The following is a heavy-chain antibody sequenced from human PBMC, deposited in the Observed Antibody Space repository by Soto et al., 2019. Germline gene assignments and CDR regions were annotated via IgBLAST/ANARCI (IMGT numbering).Heavy chain of an antibody. V-gene: IGHV4-39*01. CDR2: IFYSGST. CDR3: ARRGSSRQIYHYGMDV. J-gene: IGHJ6*02. Sequence: LSETLSLTCTVSGDSVSSSYYYWGWIRLPPGKGLEWIGSIFYSGSTYYNPSLESRVTISVDTSKNQFSLKLSSVTAADTAVYYCARRGSSRQIYHYGMDVWGQGTTVTVSS. D-gene: IGHD6-13*01. CDR1: GDSVSSSYYY.